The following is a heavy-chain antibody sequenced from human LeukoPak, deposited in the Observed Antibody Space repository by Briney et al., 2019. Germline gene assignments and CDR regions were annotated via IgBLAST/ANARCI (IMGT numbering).Heavy chain of an antibody. V-gene: IGHV2-70*11. D-gene: IGHD4-17*01. CDR3: ARDVRTGTTGLDY. J-gene: IGHJ4*02. CDR2: IDRDGDK. Sequence: SGPALVRLTHTLTLTCTFSGFSLSSSAMCVSWIRQPPGKALEWLARIDRDGDKHHCTYLMTRLTITRYTSKNQVGPTMNNMDPVDTATYYCARDVRTGTTGLDYWGQGTLGTVSS. CDR1: GFSLSSSAMC.